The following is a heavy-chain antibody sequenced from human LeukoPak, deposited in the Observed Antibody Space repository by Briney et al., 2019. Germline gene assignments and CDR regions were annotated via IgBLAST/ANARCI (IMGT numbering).Heavy chain of an antibody. CDR3: AKELYNYGDYGAEGLDV. Sequence: PGRSLRLSCAASGFTFSSYGMHWVRQAPGKGLEWVALISYDGSSEYYAGSVKGRFTISRDNSKITVYLQMNSLKAEDTAVYYCAKELYNYGDYGAEGLDVGGQGTTVTVS. V-gene: IGHV3-30*18. CDR2: ISYDGSSE. CDR1: GFTFSSYG. J-gene: IGHJ6*02. D-gene: IGHD4-17*01.